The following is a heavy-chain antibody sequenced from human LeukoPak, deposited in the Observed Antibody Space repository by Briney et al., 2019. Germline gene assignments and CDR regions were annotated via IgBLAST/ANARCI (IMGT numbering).Heavy chain of an antibody. Sequence: GASVKVSCKAPGYTFTGYYMHWVRQAPGQGLEWMGWINPNSGGTNYAQKFQGRVTMTRDTSISTAYMEPSRLRSDDTAVYYCASLDYDFWSGYPIHAFDIWGQGTMVTVSS. CDR2: INPNSGGT. V-gene: IGHV1-2*02. J-gene: IGHJ3*02. CDR1: GYTFTGYY. CDR3: ASLDYDFWSGYPIHAFDI. D-gene: IGHD3-3*01.